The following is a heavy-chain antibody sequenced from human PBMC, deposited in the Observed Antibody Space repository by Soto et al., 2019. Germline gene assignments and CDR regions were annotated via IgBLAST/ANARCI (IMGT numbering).Heavy chain of an antibody. CDR2: INSDGSST. CDR1: GFTFSIYW. Sequence: GGSLRLSCAASGFTFSIYWMHWVRQAPGKGLVWVSRINSDGSSTSYADSVKGRFTISRDNAKNTLYLQMNSLRAEDTAVYYCARFYYSSSWDPGYYGMDVWGQGTTVTVSS. D-gene: IGHD6-13*01. J-gene: IGHJ6*02. CDR3: ARFYYSSSWDPGYYGMDV. V-gene: IGHV3-74*01.